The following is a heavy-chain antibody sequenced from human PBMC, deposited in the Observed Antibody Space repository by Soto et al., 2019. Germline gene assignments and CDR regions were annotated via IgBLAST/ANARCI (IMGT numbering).Heavy chain of an antibody. Sequence: SETLSLTCTVSGGSISSYYWSWIRQPPGKGLEWIGYIYYSGSTNYNPSLKSRVTISVDTSKNQFSLKLSSVTAADTAVYYCARGEHIVVLTAIPRHYYGIYVCGQGTTVTVSS. CDR2: IYYSGST. J-gene: IGHJ6*02. CDR1: GGSISSYY. D-gene: IGHD2-21*02. V-gene: IGHV4-59*01. CDR3: ARGEHIVVLTAIPRHYYGIYV.